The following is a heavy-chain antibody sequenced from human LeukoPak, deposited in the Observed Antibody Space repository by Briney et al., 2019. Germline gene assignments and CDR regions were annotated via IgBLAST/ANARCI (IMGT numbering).Heavy chain of an antibody. J-gene: IGHJ4*02. D-gene: IGHD3-10*01. Sequence: PGGSLRLSCAASGFIFSSYAMSWVRQAPGKGLEWVALIWYDGSNKYYADSVKGRFTISRDNSKNTLYLQMNSLRAEDTAVYYCAKDARMVRGVPLYSFDYWGQGTLVTVSS. V-gene: IGHV3-33*06. CDR2: IWYDGSNK. CDR1: GFIFSSYA. CDR3: AKDARMVRGVPLYSFDY.